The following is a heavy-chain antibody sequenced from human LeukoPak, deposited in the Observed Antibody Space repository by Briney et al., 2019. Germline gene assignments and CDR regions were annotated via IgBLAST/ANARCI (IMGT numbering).Heavy chain of an antibody. D-gene: IGHD6-19*01. J-gene: IGHJ4*02. CDR1: GFAFSSYG. Sequence: PGGSLRLSCAASGFAFSSYGMHWVRQAPGKGLEWVASTSYDGHNKYYADSVKGRFTISRDNSKNTLFLQMNSLRGEDTAVYYCAKELSGWYFDYWGQGTLVTVSS. V-gene: IGHV3-30*18. CDR3: AKELSGWYFDY. CDR2: TSYDGHNK.